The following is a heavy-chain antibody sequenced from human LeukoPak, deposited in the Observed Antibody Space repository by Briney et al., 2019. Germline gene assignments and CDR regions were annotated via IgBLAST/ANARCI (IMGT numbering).Heavy chain of an antibody. Sequence: GGSLRLSCAASGLTFSRYGMHWVRQAPGKGLEWVAVISYDGSNKYYADSVKGRFTISRDNSKNTLYLQMNSLRAEDTAVYYCARVMGRYCSSTSCYVDYWGQGTLVTVSS. CDR1: GLTFSRYG. V-gene: IGHV3-30*03. CDR2: ISYDGSNK. J-gene: IGHJ4*02. CDR3: ARVMGRYCSSTSCYVDY. D-gene: IGHD2-2*01.